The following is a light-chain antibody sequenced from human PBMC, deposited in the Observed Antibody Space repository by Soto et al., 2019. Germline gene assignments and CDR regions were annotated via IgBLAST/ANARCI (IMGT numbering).Light chain of an antibody. V-gene: IGKV3-15*01. CDR3: QQYESWPLT. J-gene: IGKJ4*01. CDR1: QNIRDK. Sequence: EIVMTQSPATLSLSPGERATLSCRASQNIRDKLAWYQQKPGQSPWLLVYGASSRATGVPARFSGSGSGMDFTLTISSLQSEDFAVSYCQQYESWPLTFGGGTKVEIK. CDR2: GAS.